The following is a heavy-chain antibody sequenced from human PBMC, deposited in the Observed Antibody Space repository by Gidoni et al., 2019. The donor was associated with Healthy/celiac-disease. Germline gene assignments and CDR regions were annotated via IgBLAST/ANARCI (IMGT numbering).Heavy chain of an antibody. CDR2: IYYSGST. D-gene: IGHD3-10*01. V-gene: IGHV4-31*03. J-gene: IGHJ4*02. Sequence: QVQLQESGPGLVKPSQTLSLTCTVSGGSISIGGYYWSWIRQHPGKGLEWIGYIYYSGSTYYNPSLKSRVTISVDTSKNQFSLKLSSVTAADTAVYYCARVRKNGSGSYYSRARSAFDYWGQGTLVTVSS. CDR3: ARVRKNGSGSYYSRARSAFDY. CDR1: GGSISIGGYY.